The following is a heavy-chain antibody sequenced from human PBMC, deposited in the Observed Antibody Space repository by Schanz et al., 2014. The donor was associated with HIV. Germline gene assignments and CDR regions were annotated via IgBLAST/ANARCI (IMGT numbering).Heavy chain of an antibody. Sequence: ARLVQSGAEVKRPGASVTVSCTAAGSTFPDLDVNWVRQAAGQGLEWMGWINPNSGGTNYAQKFQGRVTMTRDTSIATTYMELRRLRSDDTAVYYCAREREYQLLRGWFDPWGQGTLVTVSS. CDR2: INPNSGGT. CDR3: AREREYQLLRGWFDP. D-gene: IGHD2-2*01. CDR1: GSTFPDLD. V-gene: IGHV1-2*02. J-gene: IGHJ5*02.